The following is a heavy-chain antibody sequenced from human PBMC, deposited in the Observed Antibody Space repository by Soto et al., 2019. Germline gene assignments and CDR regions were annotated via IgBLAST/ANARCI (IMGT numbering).Heavy chain of an antibody. Sequence: ASVKVSCKASGYTFTSYDINWVRQATGQGLEWMGWMNPNSGNTGYAQKFQGRVTMTRNTSISTAYMELSSLRSEDTAVYYCARGREYRRPLAPWGQGTLVTVSS. J-gene: IGHJ1*01. CDR2: MNPNSGNT. CDR1: GYTFTSYD. CDR3: ARGREYRRPLAP. D-gene: IGHD6-6*01. V-gene: IGHV1-8*01.